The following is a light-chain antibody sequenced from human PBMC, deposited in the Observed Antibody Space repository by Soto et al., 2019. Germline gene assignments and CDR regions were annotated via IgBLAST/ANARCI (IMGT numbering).Light chain of an antibody. CDR2: GAS. CDR3: HQYGRSPPT. Sequence: EIVLTQSPGTLSLSPGERATLSCRASQSVSSSYLAWYQQKPDQAPRLLIYGASSRATGIPDRFSGSGSGTDFTLTISRLAPEDLAVYYGHQYGRSPPTCGQGPKLEIK. CDR1: QSVSSSY. V-gene: IGKV3-20*01. J-gene: IGKJ2*01.